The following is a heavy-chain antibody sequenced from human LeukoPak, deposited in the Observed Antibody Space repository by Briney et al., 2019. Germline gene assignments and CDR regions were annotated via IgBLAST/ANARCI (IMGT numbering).Heavy chain of an antibody. V-gene: IGHV3-30*02. D-gene: IGHD1-26*01. Sequence: GGSLRLSCAASGFTLSTSGMHWVRQAPGKGLEWVAFIRYGGIHTYYADSVKGRFTISRDNAKNSLYLQMNSLRAEDTAVYYCARGNWDEYYFDYWGQGTLVTVSS. CDR1: GFTLSTSG. CDR3: ARGNWDEYYFDY. J-gene: IGHJ4*02. CDR2: IRYGGIHT.